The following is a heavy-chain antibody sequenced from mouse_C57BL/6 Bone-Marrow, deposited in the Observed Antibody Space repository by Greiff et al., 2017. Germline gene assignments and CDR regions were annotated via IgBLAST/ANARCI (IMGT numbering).Heavy chain of an antibody. D-gene: IGHD3-2*02. V-gene: IGHV5-2*03. CDR3: ARHEGDSSGYWFAY. J-gene: IGHJ3*01. Sequence: EVKVEESGGGLVQPGESLKLSCESNEYEFPSHDMSWVRKTPEKRLELVAAINSDGGSTYYPDTMERRIIISRDNTTTTLYLQISSLRSEDTALYYCARHEGDSSGYWFAYWGQGTLVTVSA. CDR2: INSDGGST. CDR1: EYEFPSHD.